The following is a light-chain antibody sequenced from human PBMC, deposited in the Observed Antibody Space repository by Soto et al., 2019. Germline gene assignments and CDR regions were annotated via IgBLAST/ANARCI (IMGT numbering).Light chain of an antibody. CDR3: QSYDGAGV. CDR2: EDN. V-gene: IGLV6-57*04. Sequence: NFMLTQPHSVSESPGKTVTISCTRSSGSIASNYVQWYQQRPGSAPTTVIYEDNQRPSGVPDRFSGSIDSSSNSASLTISGLKTEDEADYYCQSYDGAGVFGGGTQLTVL. J-gene: IGLJ3*02. CDR1: SGSIASNY.